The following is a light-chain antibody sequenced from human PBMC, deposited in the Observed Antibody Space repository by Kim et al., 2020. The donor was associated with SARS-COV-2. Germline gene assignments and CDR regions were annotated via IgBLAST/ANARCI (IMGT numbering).Light chain of an antibody. CDR3: QKCDSAPWT. Sequence: GDRVTITCRASQDISNYLAWFQLKPGKAPKLLIYAASGLQPGVPSRFSGSGSGTDFTLTVTSLQPEDVATYYCQKCDSAPWTFGQGTKVDIK. CDR2: AAS. J-gene: IGKJ1*01. CDR1: QDISNY. V-gene: IGKV1-27*01.